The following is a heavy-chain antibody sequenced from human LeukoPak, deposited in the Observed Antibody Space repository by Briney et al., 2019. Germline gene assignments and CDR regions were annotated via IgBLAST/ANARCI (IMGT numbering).Heavy chain of an antibody. J-gene: IGHJ4*02. CDR3: AREYSSSWYPTSDY. CDR1: GGSISSSSYY. D-gene: IGHD6-13*01. Sequence: PSETLSLTCTVSGGSISSSSYYWGWIRQPPGKGLEWIGSIYYSGSTYYNPSLKSRVTISVDTSKNQFSLKLSSVTAADTAVYYCAREYSSSWYPTSDYWGQGTLVTVSS. V-gene: IGHV4-39*07. CDR2: IYYSGST.